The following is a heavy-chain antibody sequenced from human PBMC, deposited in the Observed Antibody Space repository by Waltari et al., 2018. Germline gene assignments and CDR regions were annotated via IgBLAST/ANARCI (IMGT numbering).Heavy chain of an antibody. J-gene: IGHJ4*02. CDR2: INPNSGGT. Sequence: QVQLVQSGAEVKKPGASVKVSCKASGYTFTGYYMHWVRQAPGQGLEWMGWINPNSGGTNYAQKFQGRVTMTSDTSISTAYMELSRLRSDDTAVYYCARVVYPGLYIVATIKYFDYWGQGTLVTVSS. V-gene: IGHV1-2*02. D-gene: IGHD5-12*01. CDR1: GYTFTGYY. CDR3: ARVVYPGLYIVATIKYFDY.